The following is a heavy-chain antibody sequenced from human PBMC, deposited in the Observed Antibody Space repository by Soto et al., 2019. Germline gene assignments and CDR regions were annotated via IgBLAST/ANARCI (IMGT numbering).Heavy chain of an antibody. CDR3: AKDKNGFWSGKTHYDYVWGSPVSFDY. CDR2: ISWNSGSI. CDR1: GFTFDDYA. V-gene: IGHV3-9*01. Sequence: DVQLVESGGGLVQPGRSLRLSCAASGFTFDDYAMHWVRQAPGKGLEWVSGISWNSGSIGYADSVKGRFTISRDNAKNSLYLQMNSLRAEDTALYYCAKDKNGFWSGKTHYDYVWGSPVSFDYWGQGTLVTVSS. J-gene: IGHJ4*02. D-gene: IGHD3-16*01.